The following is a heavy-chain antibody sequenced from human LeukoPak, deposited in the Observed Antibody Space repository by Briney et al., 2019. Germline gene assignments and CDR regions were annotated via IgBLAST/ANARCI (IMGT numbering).Heavy chain of an antibody. V-gene: IGHV5-51*01. CDR3: ARQPGAGWFDP. Sequence: GESLKISCQASGYIFTSSWIGWACQMPGKGLEWMAIINPGDSDTRYSPSFQGQVTISADKSISTVYLQWGSLKASDTAMYYCARQPGAGWFDPWGQGTLVTVSS. D-gene: IGHD3-10*01. CDR2: INPGDSDT. J-gene: IGHJ5*02. CDR1: GYIFTSSW.